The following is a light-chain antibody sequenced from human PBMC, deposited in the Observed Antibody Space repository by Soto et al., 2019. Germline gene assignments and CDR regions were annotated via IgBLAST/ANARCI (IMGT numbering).Light chain of an antibody. CDR1: QSISSW. CDR2: KAS. CDR3: QQYNSYSIT. V-gene: IGKV1-5*03. Sequence: IQMTQSPSTLSASVGDRVTITCRASQSISSWLAWYQQKPGKAPKALIYKASSLESGVPSRFSGSGSGTEFTLTISSLLPDDFATYYCQQYNSYSITFGQGTRLEIK. J-gene: IGKJ5*01.